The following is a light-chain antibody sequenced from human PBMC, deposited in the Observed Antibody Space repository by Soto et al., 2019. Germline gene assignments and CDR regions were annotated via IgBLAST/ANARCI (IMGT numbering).Light chain of an antibody. J-gene: IGKJ5*01. Sequence: ETVLTQTPRNLSPSPEERDTLSCRTSQSLSSSFLAWYQQKTGQAPRLLIYSSSNRATGIPDRFSGGGYGTDFNLAIRCLDSEEFAVFNCEDYDSFPITVGQGIRLEIK. CDR1: QSLSSSF. CDR2: SSS. V-gene: IGKV3-20*01. CDR3: EDYDSFPIT.